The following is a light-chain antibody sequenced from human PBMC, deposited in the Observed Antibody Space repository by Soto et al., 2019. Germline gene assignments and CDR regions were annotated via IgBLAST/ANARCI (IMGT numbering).Light chain of an antibody. J-gene: IGKJ5*01. Sequence: EIVMTQSPATLSVSPGQTASLSCRASQSAGNFLAWYKQKPGQAPRIISYYISTRATGIPARFSGSGSGTEFTLTISSLKSEDSEVYYCQQHNQWPITFGQGTRLEIK. CDR3: QQHNQWPIT. V-gene: IGKV3D-15*01. CDR1: QSAGNF. CDR2: YIS.